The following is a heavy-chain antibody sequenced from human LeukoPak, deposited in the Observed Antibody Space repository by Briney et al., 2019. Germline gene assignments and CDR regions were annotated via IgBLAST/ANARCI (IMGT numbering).Heavy chain of an antibody. Sequence: SETLSLTCTVSGGSISSYYWSWIRQPPGKGLEWIGYIYYSGSTNYNPSLKSRVTISVDTSKNQFSLKLSSVTAADTAVYCCARVKTKRSYFDYWGQGTLVTVSS. V-gene: IGHV4-59*01. J-gene: IGHJ4*02. D-gene: IGHD6-25*01. CDR1: GGSISSYY. CDR3: ARVKTKRSYFDY. CDR2: IYYSGST.